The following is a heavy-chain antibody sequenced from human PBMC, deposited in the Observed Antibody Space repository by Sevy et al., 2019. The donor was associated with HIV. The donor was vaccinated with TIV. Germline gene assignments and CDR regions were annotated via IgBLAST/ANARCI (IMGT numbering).Heavy chain of an antibody. D-gene: IGHD6-19*01. CDR3: ARYIQQWVDGFDV. CDR1: RGSITSSGYL. V-gene: IGHV4-39*01. J-gene: IGHJ3*01. CDR2: IYHGGNT. Sequence: SETLSLTCTVSRGSITSSGYLWGWIRQTPAKGLEWIGNIYHGGNTYYNPSLKSRVTISIDTSKNQFSLRLSSVTAADTAVYHCARYIQQWVDGFDVWGQGTMVTVSS.